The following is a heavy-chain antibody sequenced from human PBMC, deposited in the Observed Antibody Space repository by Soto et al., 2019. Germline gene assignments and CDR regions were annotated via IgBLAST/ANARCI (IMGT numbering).Heavy chain of an antibody. V-gene: IGHV4-30-2*03. CDR1: GHTISTGGYT. J-gene: IGHJ5*02. CDR3: ARNSYSSSWYEYNWFDP. CDR2: TYHSGNP. Sequence: PSETLSLTCDLSGHTISTGGYTWAWLRQPPGKALEWIGHTYHSGNPYYNPSLKSRVTISVDTSKNQFSLKLSSVTAADTAVYYCARNSYSSSWYEYNWFDPWGQGTLVTVSS. D-gene: IGHD6-13*01.